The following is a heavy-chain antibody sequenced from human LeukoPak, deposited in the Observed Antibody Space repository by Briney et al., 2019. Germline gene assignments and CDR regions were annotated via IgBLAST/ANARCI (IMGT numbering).Heavy chain of an antibody. J-gene: IGHJ4*02. CDR2: ISDSGAM. CDR3: ARDGGYRGYDADC. Sequence: GGSLRLSCAASGFTFSTYSMKWVRQAPGKGLEWVSYISDSGAMYYADSVRGRFTISRENAQNSLFLQMNSLRGEDTAVYYYARDGGYRGYDADCWGQGTLVTVSS. D-gene: IGHD5-12*01. CDR1: GFTFSTYS. V-gene: IGHV3-48*01.